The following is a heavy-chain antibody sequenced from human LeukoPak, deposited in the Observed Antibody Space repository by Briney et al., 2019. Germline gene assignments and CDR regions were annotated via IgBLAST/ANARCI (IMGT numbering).Heavy chain of an antibody. V-gene: IGHV3-21*01. CDR3: ARDPYSGSYGADYYYYMDV. D-gene: IGHD1-26*01. CDR1: GFTFSSYG. CDR2: ISAASNYI. Sequence: GGSLRLSCAASGFTFSSYGMHWVRQAPGKGLEWVSSISAASNYIFYADSVKGRFTISRDNAKSSLYLQMNSLRAEDTAVYYCARDPYSGSYGADYYYYMDVWGKGTTVTISS. J-gene: IGHJ6*03.